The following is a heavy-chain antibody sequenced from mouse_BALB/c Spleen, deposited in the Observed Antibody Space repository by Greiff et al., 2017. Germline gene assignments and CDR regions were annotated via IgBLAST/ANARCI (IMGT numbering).Heavy chain of an antibody. J-gene: IGHJ4*01. CDR1: GFSLTSYG. CDR2: IWAGGST. Sequence: QVQLKESGPGLVAPSQSLSITCTVSGFSLTSYGVHWVRQPPGKGLEWLGVIWAGGSTNYNSALMSRLSISKDNSKSQVFLKMNSLQTDDTAMYYCAIYGSSYVPHAMDYWGQGTSVTVSS. D-gene: IGHD1-1*01. CDR3: AIYGSSYVPHAMDY. V-gene: IGHV2-9*02.